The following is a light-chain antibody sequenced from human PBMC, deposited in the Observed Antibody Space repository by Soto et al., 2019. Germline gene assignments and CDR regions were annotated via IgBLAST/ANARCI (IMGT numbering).Light chain of an antibody. J-gene: IGKJ2*01. CDR3: QQSYSAPYT. V-gene: IGKV4-1*01. CDR1: QSVLYNSNNKNY. Sequence: DIVMTQSPDSLAVSLGERATINCKSSQSVLYNSNNKNYLTWYQQKPGQPPKLLIYWASTRESGVPDRFSGSGSGTDFHLTISRLQAEDVAVYYCQQSYSAPYTFGQGTKLEI. CDR2: WAS.